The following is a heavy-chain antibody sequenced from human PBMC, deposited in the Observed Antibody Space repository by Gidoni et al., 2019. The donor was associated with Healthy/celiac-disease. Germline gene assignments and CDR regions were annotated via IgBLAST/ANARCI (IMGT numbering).Heavy chain of an antibody. D-gene: IGHD2-21*02. CDR2: ISSSSSYI. J-gene: IGHJ5*02. CDR1: GFTFSSYS. Sequence: EVQLVESGGGLVKPGGSLRLSCAASGFTFSSYSMNWVRQAPGKGLEWVSSISSSSSYIYYADSVKGRFTISRDNAKNSLYLQMNSLRAEDTAVYYCARDRWVVTARKGWFDPWGQGTLVTVSS. V-gene: IGHV3-21*01. CDR3: ARDRWVVTARKGWFDP.